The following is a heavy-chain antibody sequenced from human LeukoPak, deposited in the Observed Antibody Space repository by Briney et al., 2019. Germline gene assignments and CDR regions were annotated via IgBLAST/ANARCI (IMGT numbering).Heavy chain of an antibody. CDR1: GGSISSYY. D-gene: IGHD6-13*01. V-gene: IGHV4-34*01. CDR2: INHSGST. J-gene: IGHJ4*02. CDR3: ARGRRYSSTVDY. Sequence: SETLSLTCTVSGGSISSYYWSWIRQPPGKGLEWIGEINHSGSTNYNPSLKSRVTISVDTSKNQFSLKLSSVTAADTAVYYCARGRRYSSTVDYWGQGTLVTVSS.